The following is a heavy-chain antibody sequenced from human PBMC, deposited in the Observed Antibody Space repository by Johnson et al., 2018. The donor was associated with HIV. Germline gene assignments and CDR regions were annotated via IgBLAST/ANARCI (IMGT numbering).Heavy chain of an antibody. Sequence: VKPGGSLRLSCAASGFSFNNAWMRWVRQAPGRGLEWVGRIKSEVDDGTTDYAAPVKGRFAISRDDSKHMLYLQMNSLKTEDTAVYYCTTDGGLGSFDIWGQGTMVAVSS. CDR1: GFSFNNAW. D-gene: IGHD7-27*01. CDR3: TTDGGLGSFDI. CDR2: IKSEVDDGTT. V-gene: IGHV3-15*01. J-gene: IGHJ3*02.